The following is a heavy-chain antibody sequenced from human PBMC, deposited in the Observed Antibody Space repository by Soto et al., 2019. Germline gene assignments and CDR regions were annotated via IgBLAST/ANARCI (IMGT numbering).Heavy chain of an antibody. CDR3: ARVSGYYAPDY. Sequence: QVQLVQSGAELKKPGASVKDSCTDSGYTFTSYAMHCVRQAPGQRLEWMGWINAGNGNTKYSQKFQGRVTITRDTSASTAYMELSSLRAEDTAGYYCARVSGYYAPDYCGQGTLVTVSS. V-gene: IGHV1-3*01. CDR1: GYTFTSYA. CDR2: INAGNGNT. D-gene: IGHD3-9*01. J-gene: IGHJ4*02.